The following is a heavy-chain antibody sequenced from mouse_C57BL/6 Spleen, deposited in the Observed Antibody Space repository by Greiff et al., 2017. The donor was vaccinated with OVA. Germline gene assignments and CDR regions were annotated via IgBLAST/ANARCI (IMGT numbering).Heavy chain of an antibody. V-gene: IGHV5-6*01. J-gene: IGHJ4*01. Sequence: EVKLQESGGDLVKPGGSLKLSCAASGFTFSSYGMSWVRQTPDKRLEWVATISSGGSYTNYPDSVKGRFTISRDNAKNTLYLQMSSLKSEDTAMYYCARHRTGTYAMDYWGQGTSVTVSS. CDR3: ARHRTGTYAMDY. CDR2: ISSGGSYT. CDR1: GFTFSSYG. D-gene: IGHD4-1*01.